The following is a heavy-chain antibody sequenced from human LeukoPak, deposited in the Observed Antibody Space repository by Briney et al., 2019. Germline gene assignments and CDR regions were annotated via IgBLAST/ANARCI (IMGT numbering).Heavy chain of an antibody. CDR2: IIPIFGTA. D-gene: IGHD3-10*01. Sequence: HEASVKVSCKASGYTFTSYDINWVRQAPGQGLEWMGGIIPIFGTANYAQKFQGRVTITTDESTSTAYMELSSLRSEDTAVYYCARSLWFGDPTFDYYMDVWGKGTTVTVSS. CDR3: ARSLWFGDPTFDYYMDV. V-gene: IGHV1-69*05. CDR1: GYTFTSYD. J-gene: IGHJ6*03.